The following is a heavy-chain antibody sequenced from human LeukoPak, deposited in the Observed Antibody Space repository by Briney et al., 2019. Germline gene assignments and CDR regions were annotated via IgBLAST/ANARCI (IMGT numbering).Heavy chain of an antibody. CDR1: IDSFTNYY. V-gene: IGHV4-34*01. Sequence: SETLTLTCAVYIDSFTNYYWNWIRQTPGKGLEWTGEVNDSGGTNINPSPRSRVILSVDTSKNQFSLKLISVTAADTAVYYCARGQGATLPQVGKNWFDPWGQGTRVIVSS. CDR3: ARGQGATLPQVGKNWFDP. CDR2: VNDSGGT. J-gene: IGHJ5*02. D-gene: IGHD1-26*01.